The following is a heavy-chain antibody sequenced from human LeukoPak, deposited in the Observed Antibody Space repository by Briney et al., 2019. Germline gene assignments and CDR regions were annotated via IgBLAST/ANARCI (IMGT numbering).Heavy chain of an antibody. D-gene: IGHD7-27*01. Sequence: PGASLRLSCAASGFTLSSDDMHWVRQAPGKGLEWVANIKTDGSLIYYVDSVKGRFTISRDNAKNSLYLQMNSLRVEDTAVYYCARDLNWETYWGQGTLVSVSS. CDR2: IKTDGSLI. J-gene: IGHJ4*02. CDR3: ARDLNWETY. V-gene: IGHV3-7*01. CDR1: GFTLSSDD.